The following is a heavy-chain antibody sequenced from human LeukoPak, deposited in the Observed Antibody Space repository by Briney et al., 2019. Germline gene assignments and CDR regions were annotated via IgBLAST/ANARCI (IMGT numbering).Heavy chain of an antibody. CDR3: ARFCSSTSCYEKGFDY. V-gene: IGHV4-38-2*02. D-gene: IGHD2-2*01. J-gene: IGHJ4*02. Sequence: SETLSLTCTVSGYSISSGYYWGWIRQPPGQGLEWIGSVYHSGSTYYNPSLKSRVTISVDTSKNQFSLKLSSVTAADTAVYYCARFCSSTSCYEKGFDYWGQGTLVTVSS. CDR1: GYSISSGYY. CDR2: VYHSGST.